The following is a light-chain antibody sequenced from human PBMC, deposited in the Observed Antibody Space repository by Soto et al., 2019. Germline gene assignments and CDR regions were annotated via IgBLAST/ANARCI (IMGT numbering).Light chain of an antibody. CDR1: QSLLHSNGYNY. CDR3: MQPLQSWT. J-gene: IGKJ1*01. Sequence: DIVIPQSPLYLPVTPGEPASISCRSSQSLLHSNGYNYLDWYLQXPGQSPXXLIYLGSNRASGVPDRLSGSGSGTDFTLKISRVEAEDVGVYYCMQPLQSWTFGQGTKVDIK. V-gene: IGKV2-28*01. CDR2: LGS.